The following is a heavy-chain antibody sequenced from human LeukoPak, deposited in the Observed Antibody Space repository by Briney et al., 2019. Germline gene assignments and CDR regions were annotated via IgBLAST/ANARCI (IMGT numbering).Heavy chain of an antibody. V-gene: IGHV4-38-2*02. J-gene: IGHJ4*02. CDR1: DYSISTNYF. Sequence: SETLSLTCDVSDYSISTNYFWAWIRQPPGKGLEWIGSIYHSGSTYYNPSLKSRVTISVVTSKNQFSLKVSSVTAADTAVYYCARDVESGRGYYYWGQGILVTVSS. CDR3: ARDVESGRGYYY. CDR2: IYHSGST. D-gene: IGHD2-15*01.